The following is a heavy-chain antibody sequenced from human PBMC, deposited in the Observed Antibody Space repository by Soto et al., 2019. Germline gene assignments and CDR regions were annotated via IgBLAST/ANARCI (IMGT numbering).Heavy chain of an antibody. CDR2: IIPSTGST. D-gene: IGHD6-13*01. Sequence: QVQLVQSGAEVKKPGSSVKVSCKAFGGTFSTYAVSWVRQAPGQGPEWVGGIIPSTGSTNHAQKFQGRVTITADESTRTVYMELTSLGSDDTAVYYCARGGSSSDYWGQGTLVTVSS. CDR1: GGTFSTYA. J-gene: IGHJ4*02. V-gene: IGHV1-69*12. CDR3: ARGGSSSDY.